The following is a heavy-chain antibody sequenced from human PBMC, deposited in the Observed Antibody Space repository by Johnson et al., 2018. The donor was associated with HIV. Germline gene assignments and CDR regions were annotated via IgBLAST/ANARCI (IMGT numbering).Heavy chain of an antibody. CDR2: IGTAVDT. Sequence: VQLVESGGGLVQPGGSLRLSCAASGFIFSSYWMSWVRQAPGKGLEWVSTIGTAVDTYYPGSVKGRFTISRENAKNSLYLQMNSLRAGDTAMYYCARGGSRITIFGVVTNLGAFDIWGQGTMVTVSS. CDR1: GFIFSSYW. J-gene: IGHJ3*02. CDR3: ARGGSRITIFGVVTNLGAFDI. V-gene: IGHV3-13*01. D-gene: IGHD3-3*01.